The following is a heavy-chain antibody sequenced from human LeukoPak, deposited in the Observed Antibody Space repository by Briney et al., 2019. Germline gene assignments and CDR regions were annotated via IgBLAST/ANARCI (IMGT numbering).Heavy chain of an antibody. D-gene: IGHD3-22*01. Sequence: SETLSLTCTVSGGSISSYYWSWIRQPPGMGLEWIGYIYYSGSTNYSPSLKGRVTISVDTSKNQFSLKLSSVTAADTAVYYCARESDYYDSSGYYWYFDLWGRGTLVTVSS. CDR2: IYYSGST. V-gene: IGHV4-59*01. CDR1: GGSISSYY. CDR3: ARESDYYDSSGYYWYFDL. J-gene: IGHJ2*01.